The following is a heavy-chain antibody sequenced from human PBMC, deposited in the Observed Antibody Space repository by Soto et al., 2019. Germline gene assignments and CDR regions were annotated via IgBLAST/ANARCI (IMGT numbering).Heavy chain of an antibody. CDR3: ARDLFVEPELYNYLMAA. D-gene: IGHD1-1*01. CDR1: GCAISSGYFY. CDR2: IFYSGTT. V-gene: IGHV4-30-4*01. Sequence: LSLACTVFGCAISSGYFYWSLIRRTPGKGLEWIGHIFYSGTTYYNPSLKSLLTISVDTSKNHFSLRLTSVTAADTAVYYCARDLFVEPELYNYLMAAGAQG. J-gene: IGHJ6*02.